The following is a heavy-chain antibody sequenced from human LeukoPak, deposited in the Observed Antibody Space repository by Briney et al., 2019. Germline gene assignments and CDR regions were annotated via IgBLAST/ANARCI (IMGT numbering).Heavy chain of an antibody. V-gene: IGHV3-15*01. J-gene: IGHJ4*02. CDR1: GFTFKNAW. CDR3: SIEVTNLDY. D-gene: IGHD5-18*01. CDR2: IKSKADGGTT. Sequence: GGSLRLSCAASGFTFKNAWMSWVRQAPGRGLEWVGRIKSKADGGTTDYAAPVKGRFTISRDDSKSTLFLQMNSLKTEDTAVYYCSIEVTNLDYWGQGTLVTVSS.